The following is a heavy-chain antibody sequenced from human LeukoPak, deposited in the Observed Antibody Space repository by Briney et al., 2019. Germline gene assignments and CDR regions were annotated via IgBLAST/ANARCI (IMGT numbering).Heavy chain of an antibody. D-gene: IGHD7-27*01. CDR1: GFTVSSNY. J-gene: IGHJ4*02. CDR2: IYSGGST. V-gene: IGHV3-53*01. Sequence: GGSLRLSCAASGFTVSSNYMSWVRQAPGKGLEWVSVIYSGGSTYYADSVKGRFTISRDNAKNTLYLQMNSLRVEDTAVYYCAKDFTGARDYWGQGTLLTVSS. CDR3: AKDFTGARDY.